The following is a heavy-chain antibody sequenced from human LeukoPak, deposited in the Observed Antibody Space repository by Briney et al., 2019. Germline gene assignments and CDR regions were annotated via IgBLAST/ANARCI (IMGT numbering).Heavy chain of an antibody. Sequence: PGGSLRLSCAASGFTVSSYWMSWVRQAPGKGLEWVANIKQDGSEKYYVDSVKGRFTISRDNAKNSLYLQMNSLRAEDTAVYYCAREYSYIDYWGQGTLVTVSS. J-gene: IGHJ4*02. CDR3: AREYSYIDY. D-gene: IGHD1-1*01. CDR2: IKQDGSEK. V-gene: IGHV3-7*01. CDR1: GFTVSSYW.